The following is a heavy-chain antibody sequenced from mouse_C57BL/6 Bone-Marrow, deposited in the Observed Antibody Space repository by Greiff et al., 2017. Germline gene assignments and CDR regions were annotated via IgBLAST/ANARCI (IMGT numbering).Heavy chain of an antibody. CDR2: INPSSGYT. CDR3: AYYSNYVGSFFDY. V-gene: IGHV1-7*01. D-gene: IGHD2-5*01. CDR1: GYTFTSYW. Sequence: QVQLQQSGAELAKPGASVKLSCKASGYTFTSYWMHWVKQRPGQGLEWIGYINPSSGYTKYNQKFKDKATLTADKSSSTAYMQLSSLTYEDSAVYYCAYYSNYVGSFFDYWGQGTTLTVSS. J-gene: IGHJ2*01.